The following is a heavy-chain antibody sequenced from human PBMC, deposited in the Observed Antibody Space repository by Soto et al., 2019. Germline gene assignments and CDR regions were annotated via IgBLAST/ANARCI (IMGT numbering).Heavy chain of an antibody. J-gene: IGHJ6*02. Sequence: QVQLVQSGAEVKKPGASVKVSCKASGYTFSNYGISWVRQAPGQGLEWMGGIIPIFGTANYAQKFQGRVTITADESTSTASMELSSMRSEDTAVYYCARSGAPIVVVPAAIFYYYGMDVWGQGTTVTVSS. CDR3: ARSGAPIVVVPAAIFYYYGMDV. V-gene: IGHV1-69*01. CDR1: GYTFSNYG. D-gene: IGHD2-2*02. CDR2: IIPIFGTA.